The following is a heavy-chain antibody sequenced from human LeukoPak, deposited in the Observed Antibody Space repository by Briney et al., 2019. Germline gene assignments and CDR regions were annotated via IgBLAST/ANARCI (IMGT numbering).Heavy chain of an antibody. V-gene: IGHV1-2*02. CDR1: GYTFTGYY. J-gene: IGHJ4*02. CDR2: INPNSGGT. D-gene: IGHD5-18*01. Sequence: GASVKVSCKASGYTFTGYYMHWVRQAPGQGLEWMGWINPNSGGTNYAQKFQGGVTMTRDTSISTAYMELSRLRSDDTAVYYCARDRSGGYSYGYFAYWGQGTLVTVSS. CDR3: ARDRSGGYSYGYFAY.